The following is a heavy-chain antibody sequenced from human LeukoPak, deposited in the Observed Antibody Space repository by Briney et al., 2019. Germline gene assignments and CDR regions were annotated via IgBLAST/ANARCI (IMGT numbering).Heavy chain of an antibody. CDR1: GGTFSSYA. J-gene: IGHJ5*02. Sequence: SVKVSCKASGGTFSSYAISWVRQAPGHGLEWRGGIIPIFGTANYAQKFQGRVTITADESTSTAYMELSSLRSEDTAVYYCARIYGDYGYWFDPWGQGTLVTVSS. D-gene: IGHD4-17*01. V-gene: IGHV1-69*13. CDR3: ARIYGDYGYWFDP. CDR2: IIPIFGTA.